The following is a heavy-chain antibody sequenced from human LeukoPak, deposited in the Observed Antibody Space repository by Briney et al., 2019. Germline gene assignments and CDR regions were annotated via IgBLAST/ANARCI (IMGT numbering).Heavy chain of an antibody. CDR1: GYTFTNYY. V-gene: IGHV1-46*01. CDR2: INPSGGST. Sequence: ASVKVSCEASGYTFTNYYMHWVRQAPGQGLEWMGIINPSGGSTNYAQKFQGRVTMTTDTATSTVYMELSSLGSEDTAVYYCAREEYSSYAYYYYGIDVWGQGTTVTVS. CDR3: AREEYSSYAYYYYGIDV. D-gene: IGHD5-12*01. J-gene: IGHJ6*02.